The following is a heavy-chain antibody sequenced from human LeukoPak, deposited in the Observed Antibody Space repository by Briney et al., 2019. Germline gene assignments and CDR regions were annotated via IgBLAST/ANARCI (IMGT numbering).Heavy chain of an antibody. CDR2: INHSGST. Sequence: PSETLSLTCAVYGGSFSGYYWSWIRQPPGKGLEWIGEINHSGSTSYNPSLKSRVTISVDTSKNQFSLKLSSVTAADTAVYYCARGEWSYDFWSGYYLAPSYYMDVWGKGTTVTVSS. CDR3: ARGEWSYDFWSGYYLAPSYYMDV. CDR1: GGSFSGYY. J-gene: IGHJ6*03. V-gene: IGHV4-34*01. D-gene: IGHD3-3*01.